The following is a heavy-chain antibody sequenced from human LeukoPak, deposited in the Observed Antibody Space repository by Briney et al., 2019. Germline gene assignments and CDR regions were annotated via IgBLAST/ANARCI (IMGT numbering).Heavy chain of an antibody. V-gene: IGHV4-30-4*01. CDR3: ARPYYYDSRIDP. Sequence: SETLSLTCTVSGGSISSGDYYWSWVRQPPGKGLEWIGYTYYSGSTYYNPSLKNRVSISVDTSKNQFSLNLSSVTAADTAVYYCARPYYYDSRIDPWGQGTLVTVSS. CDR1: GGSISSGDYY. J-gene: IGHJ5*02. CDR2: TYYSGST. D-gene: IGHD3-22*01.